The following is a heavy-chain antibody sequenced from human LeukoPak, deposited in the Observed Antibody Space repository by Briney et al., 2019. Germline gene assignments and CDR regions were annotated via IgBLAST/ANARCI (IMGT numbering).Heavy chain of an antibody. Sequence: ASVKVSCKASGYTFTGYYMHWVRQAPGQGLEWMGWINPNSGGTNYAQKFQGWVTMTRDTSISTAYMELSRLRSDDTAVYYCARASSRNDYGDYPPMIVVVRTMPYGMDVWGQGTTVTVSS. V-gene: IGHV1-2*04. J-gene: IGHJ6*02. D-gene: IGHD3-22*01. CDR1: GYTFTGYY. CDR2: INPNSGGT. CDR3: ARASSRNDYGDYPPMIVVVRTMPYGMDV.